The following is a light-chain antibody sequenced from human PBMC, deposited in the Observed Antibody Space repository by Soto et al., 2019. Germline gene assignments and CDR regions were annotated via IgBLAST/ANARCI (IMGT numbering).Light chain of an antibody. CDR1: QSVSNNY. J-gene: IGKJ5*01. CDR3: QQYNNWPPIT. Sequence: EIVLTQSPGTLSLSPGERATLSCRASQSVSNNYLAWYQQEPGQAPRLLIYGASNRATGIPDRFSGSGSGTDFTLTISRLEPEDFAVYYCQQYNNWPPITFGQGTRLEIK. CDR2: GAS. V-gene: IGKV3-20*01.